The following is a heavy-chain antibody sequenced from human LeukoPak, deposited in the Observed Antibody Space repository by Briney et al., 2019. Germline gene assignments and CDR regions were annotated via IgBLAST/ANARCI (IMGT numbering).Heavy chain of an antibody. Sequence: PSETLSLTCRVSGSSVIGFYWSWIRQSPDKRLEWIGYIHSSGSTRYNPSLASRLTISIDTSNSQFSLRLNSVTSGDTAVYFCAREESPMVRGVGHYFYGVDVWGQGTTVTVSS. V-gene: IGHV4-59*02. CDR3: AREESPMVRGVGHYFYGVDV. CDR1: GSSVIGFY. CDR2: IHSSGST. D-gene: IGHD3-10*01. J-gene: IGHJ6*01.